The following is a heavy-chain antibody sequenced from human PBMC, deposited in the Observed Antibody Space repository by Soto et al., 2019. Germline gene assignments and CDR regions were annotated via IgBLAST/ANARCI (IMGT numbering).Heavy chain of an antibody. CDR2: IYYSGST. V-gene: IGHV4-61*01. CDR3: ARDIIAAAGSSYYGMDV. J-gene: IGHJ6*02. D-gene: IGHD6-13*01. Sequence: SETLSLTCPVSGGSITSPNYFWGWVRRAPGRGLEWIGYIYYSGSTKYNPSLKSRVTISLDTSKNQFSLKLSSVTAADTAVYLCARDIIAAAGSSYYGMDVWGQGTTVTVSS. CDR1: GGSITSPNYF.